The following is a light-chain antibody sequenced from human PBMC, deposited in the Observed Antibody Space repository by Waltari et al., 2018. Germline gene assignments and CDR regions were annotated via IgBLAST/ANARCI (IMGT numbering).Light chain of an antibody. Sequence: EIVLTQPPATLSLSPGARATLSCRASQSVSSYFAWYQQKPGQAPRLLIYDASNRATGIPARFSGSGSGTDFTLTISSLEPEDFAVYYCQQRSNWPPWTFGQGTKVEIK. CDR3: QQRSNWPPWT. V-gene: IGKV3-11*01. CDR1: QSVSSY. J-gene: IGKJ1*01. CDR2: DAS.